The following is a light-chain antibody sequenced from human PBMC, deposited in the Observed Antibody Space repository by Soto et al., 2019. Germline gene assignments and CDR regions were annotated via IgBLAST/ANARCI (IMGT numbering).Light chain of an antibody. V-gene: IGKV1-12*01. J-gene: IGKJ1*01. CDR3: QQGNSFPWT. CDR2: AAS. Sequence: DIQMTQSPSSVSASVGDRVTITCRASQGISKLAWYQQKPGKAPKLLIYAASSLQSGVPSRFSGSGSGTDFPPIISSLQPEDFASYYCQQGNSFPWTFGQGTKVDIK. CDR1: QGISK.